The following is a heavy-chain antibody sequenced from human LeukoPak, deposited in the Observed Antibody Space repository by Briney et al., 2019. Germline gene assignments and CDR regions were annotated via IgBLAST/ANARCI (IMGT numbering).Heavy chain of an antibody. Sequence: ASVTVSCKASGYTFTSYGISWVRQPPGQGLEWMGWISAYNGNTNYAQKLQGRVTMTTDTSTSTAYMKLRSLRSDDTAVYYCARDSGDIVVGPAAPGAYWGQGTQVTVSS. J-gene: IGHJ4*02. CDR3: ARDSGDIVVGPAAPGAY. CDR1: GYTFTSYG. CDR2: ISAYNGNT. V-gene: IGHV1-18*01. D-gene: IGHD2-2*01.